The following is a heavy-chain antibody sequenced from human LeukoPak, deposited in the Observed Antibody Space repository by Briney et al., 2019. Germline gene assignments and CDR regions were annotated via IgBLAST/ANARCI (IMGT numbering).Heavy chain of an antibody. CDR1: GGSLSYYY. J-gene: IGHJ4*02. D-gene: IGHD2-15*01. Sequence: PSETLSLTCNVSGGSLSYYYWSWIRQPAGKGLEWIGRIYTSGSTNYNPSLKSRVTMSVDTSKNQFSLKLSSVTAADTAIYFCARGHGGYCGGGSCYLDYWGQGTLVTVSS. V-gene: IGHV4-4*07. CDR2: IYTSGST. CDR3: ARGHGGYCGGGSCYLDY.